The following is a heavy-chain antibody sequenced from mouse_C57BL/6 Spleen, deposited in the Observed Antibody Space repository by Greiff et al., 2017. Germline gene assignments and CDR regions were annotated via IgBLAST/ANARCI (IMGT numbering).Heavy chain of an antibody. V-gene: IGHV1-55*01. D-gene: IGHD1-1*01. J-gene: IGHJ4*01. CDR1: GYTFTSYW. CDR2: IYPGSGST. CDR3: AREGYYYGSRGAMDY. Sequence: QVQLQQPGAELVKPGASVKMSCKASGYTFTSYWITWVKQRPGQGLEWIGDIYPGSGSTNYNEKFKRKATLTVDTSSSTAYMQLSSLTSEDSAVYYCAREGYYYGSRGAMDYWGQGTSVTVSS.